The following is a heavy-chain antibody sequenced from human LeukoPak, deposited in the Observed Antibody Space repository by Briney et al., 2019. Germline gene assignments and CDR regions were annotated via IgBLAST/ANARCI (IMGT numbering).Heavy chain of an antibody. CDR1: GYTFTSYG. Sequence: SVKVSCKASGYTFTSYGISWVRQAPGQGLEWMGRIIPILGIANYAQKFQGRVTITADKSTSTAYMELSSLRSEDTAVYYCARALVGAFAFDIWGQGTMVTVSS. CDR2: IIPILGIA. J-gene: IGHJ3*02. V-gene: IGHV1-69*04. D-gene: IGHD1-26*01. CDR3: ARALVGAFAFDI.